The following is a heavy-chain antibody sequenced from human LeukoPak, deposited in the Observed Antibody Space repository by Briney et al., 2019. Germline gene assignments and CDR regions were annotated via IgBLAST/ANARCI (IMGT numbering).Heavy chain of an antibody. CDR2: IRHDAGVT. J-gene: IGHJ4*02. V-gene: IGHV3-74*01. CDR3: ASLYYDFWSGYIDY. Sequence: PGGSLRLSCAASGFTFSNYWMHWVRQAPGKGLVWVSRIRHDAGVTTYADSVKGRFTISRDNSKNTLYLQMNSLRAEDTAVYYCASLYYDFWSGYIDYWGQGTLVTVSS. D-gene: IGHD3-3*01. CDR1: GFTFSNYW.